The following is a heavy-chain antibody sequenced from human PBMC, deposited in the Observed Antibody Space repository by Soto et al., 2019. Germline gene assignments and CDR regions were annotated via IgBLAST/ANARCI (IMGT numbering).Heavy chain of an antibody. CDR1: GFTFSSYE. CDR3: ARDKNYYDSSGYYPGAFDI. CDR2: ISSSGSTI. V-gene: IGHV3-48*03. D-gene: IGHD3-22*01. J-gene: IGHJ3*02. Sequence: GGSLGLSCAASGFTFSSYEMNWVRQAPGKGGEWVSHISSSGSTIYYADSVKGRFTISRDNAKNSLYLQINSLRAEDTAVYYCARDKNYYDSSGYYPGAFDIWGQGTMVTVSS.